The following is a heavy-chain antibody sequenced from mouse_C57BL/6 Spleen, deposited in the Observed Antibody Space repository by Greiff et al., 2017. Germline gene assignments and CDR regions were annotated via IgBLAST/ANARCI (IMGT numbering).Heavy chain of an antibody. Sequence: QVQLKQPGAELVRPGSSVKLSCKASGYTFTSYWMHWVKQRPIQGLEWIGNIDPSDSETHYNQKFKDKATLTVDKSSSTAYMQLSSLTSEDSAVYYCALYYYGSSYFDYWGQGTTLTVSS. J-gene: IGHJ2*01. V-gene: IGHV1-52*01. CDR3: ALYYYGSSYFDY. D-gene: IGHD1-1*01. CDR1: GYTFTSYW. CDR2: IDPSDSET.